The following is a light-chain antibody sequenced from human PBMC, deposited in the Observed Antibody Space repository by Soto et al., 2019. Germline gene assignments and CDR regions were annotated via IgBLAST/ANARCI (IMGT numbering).Light chain of an antibody. CDR1: QSLVASNGNTY. V-gene: IGKV2-30*01. CDR2: KVS. CDR3: MQCSHWPYT. Sequence: DVVMTQSPLSLPVTLGQPASISCRSSQSLVASNGNTYLNWFQQRPGQSPRRLIYKVSNRDSGVPDRFSGSGSDGDFTLEISRVEAEDVGVYYCMQCSHWPYTFGQGTKLDMK. J-gene: IGKJ2*01.